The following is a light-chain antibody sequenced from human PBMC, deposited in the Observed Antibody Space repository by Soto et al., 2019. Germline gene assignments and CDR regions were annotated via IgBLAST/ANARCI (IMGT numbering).Light chain of an antibody. V-gene: IGLV2-8*01. CDR1: SSDVGGYNY. J-gene: IGLJ2*01. CDR2: AVS. CDR3: SSYAGSNIYVV. Sequence: QSALTQPPSASGSPGQSVTISCTGTSSDVGGYNYVSWYQQHPGKAPKLMIYAVSQRPSGVPGRFSGAKSGNTASLTVSGLQDEDEAEYYCSSYAGSNIYVVFGGGTKVTVL.